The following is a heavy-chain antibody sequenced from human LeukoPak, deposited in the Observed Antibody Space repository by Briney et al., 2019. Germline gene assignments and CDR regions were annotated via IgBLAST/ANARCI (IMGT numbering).Heavy chain of an antibody. CDR3: AKDYSTVATSWPGDY. CDR1: GFTFSSYA. V-gene: IGHV3-23*01. Sequence: GGSLRLSCAASGFTFSSYAMGWARQAPGKGLEWVSAISGSDGSTYYADSVKGRFTISRDNSKNTLYLQMNSLRAEDTAVYYCAKDYSTVATSWPGDYWGQGTLVTVSS. CDR2: ISGSDGST. J-gene: IGHJ4*02. D-gene: IGHD4-17*01.